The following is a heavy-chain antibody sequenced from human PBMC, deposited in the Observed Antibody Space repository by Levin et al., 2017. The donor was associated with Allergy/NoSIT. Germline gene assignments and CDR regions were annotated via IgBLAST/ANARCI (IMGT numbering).Heavy chain of an antibody. CDR1: GASVTGHY. J-gene: IGHJ2*01. D-gene: IGHD3-16*01. CDR2: MYYSGIT. CDR3: ARIYGGWYFDL. V-gene: IGHV4-59*02. Sequence: SETLSLTCTVSGASVTGHYWTWIRQPPGKGLEWIGYMYYSGITNYNPSLKSRVSMSMDTSKNQFSLNLRSVTAADTAMFYCARIYGGWYFDLWGRGTLVTVSS.